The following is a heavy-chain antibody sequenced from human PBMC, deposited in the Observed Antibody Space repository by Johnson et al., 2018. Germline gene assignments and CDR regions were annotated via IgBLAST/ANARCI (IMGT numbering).Heavy chain of an antibody. D-gene: IGHD6-6*01. Sequence: QLVESGGGVVQPGRSLRLSCAASGFTFSSYGMHWVRQAPGKGLEWVAVISYDGSNKYYADSVKGRLTISRDNSTNTLYLQMNSRRAEDTAVYYCARDIAAESEYFQHWGQGTLVTVSS. CDR2: ISYDGSNK. J-gene: IGHJ1*01. V-gene: IGHV3-30*03. CDR3: ARDIAAESEYFQH. CDR1: GFTFSSYG.